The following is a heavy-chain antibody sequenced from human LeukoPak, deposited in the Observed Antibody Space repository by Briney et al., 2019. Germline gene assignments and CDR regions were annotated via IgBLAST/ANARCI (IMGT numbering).Heavy chain of an antibody. J-gene: IGHJ1*01. D-gene: IGHD2-21*02. V-gene: IGHV1-69*13. CDR1: GGTFSSYA. Sequence: SVKVSCKASGGTFSSYAIRWVRQAPGHGLEWMGGIIPIFGTANYAQKFQGRVTITADESTSTAYMELSSLRSEDTAVYYCASPNCGGDCYPEYFQHWGQGTLVTVSS. CDR3: ASPNCGGDCYPEYFQH. CDR2: IIPIFGTA.